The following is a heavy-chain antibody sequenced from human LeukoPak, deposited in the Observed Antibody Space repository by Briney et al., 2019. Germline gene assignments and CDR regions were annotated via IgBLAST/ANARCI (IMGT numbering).Heavy chain of an antibody. J-gene: IGHJ5*02. D-gene: IGHD3-22*01. CDR3: ARAVTDSSGYYYWFDP. V-gene: IGHV1-8*01. CDR1: GYTFTSYD. Sequence: SVKVSCKASGYTFTSYDINWVRQAPGQGLEWMVWMNPNSGNTASAQKFHGSVTMTRNTSISTAYMELSSLRSEDTAVYYCARAVTDSSGYYYWFDPWGQGTLVTVSS. CDR2: MNPNSGNT.